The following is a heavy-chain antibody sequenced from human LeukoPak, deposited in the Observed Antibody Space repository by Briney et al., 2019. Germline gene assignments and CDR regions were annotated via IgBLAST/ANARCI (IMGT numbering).Heavy chain of an antibody. CDR2: IYHSGST. J-gene: IGHJ6*02. CDR3: ARVPLYQLLGNYYYYYGMDV. Sequence: PSETLSLTCAVSGGSISSGGYSWSWIRQPPGKGLEWIGYIYHSGSTYYNPSLKSRVTISVDRSKNQFSLKLSSVTAADTAVYYCARVPLYQLLGNYYYYYGMDVWGQGTTVTVSS. V-gene: IGHV4-30-2*01. CDR1: GGSISSGGYS. D-gene: IGHD2-2*01.